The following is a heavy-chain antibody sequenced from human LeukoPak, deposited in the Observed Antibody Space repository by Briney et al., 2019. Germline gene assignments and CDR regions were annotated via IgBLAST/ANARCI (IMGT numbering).Heavy chain of an antibody. CDR2: ISYDGSNK. D-gene: IGHD6-6*01. CDR1: GFTFSRFG. J-gene: IGHJ3*02. V-gene: IGHV3-30*03. CDR3: ARVQQLVRTRGAFDI. Sequence: GGSLRLSCAASGFTFSRFGMHWVRQAPGKGLEWVAVISYDGSNKYYADSVKGRFTISRDNSKNTLYLQMNSLRAEDTAVYYCARVQQLVRTRGAFDIWGQGTMVTVSS.